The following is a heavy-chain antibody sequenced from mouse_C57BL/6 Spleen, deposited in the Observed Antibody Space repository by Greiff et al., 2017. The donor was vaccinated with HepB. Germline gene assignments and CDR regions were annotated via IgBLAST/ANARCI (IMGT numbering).Heavy chain of an antibody. CDR2: IYPGSGST. V-gene: IGHV1-55*01. CDR3: AGSGDYDWYFDV. J-gene: IGHJ1*03. Sequence: QVQLQQPGAELVKPGASVKMSCKASGYTFTSYWITWVKQRPGQGLEWIGDIYPGSGSTNYNEKFKSKATLTVDTSSSTAYMRLSSLTSEDSAVYYCAGSGDYDWYFDVWGTGTTVTVSS. CDR1: GYTFTSYW. D-gene: IGHD2-4*01.